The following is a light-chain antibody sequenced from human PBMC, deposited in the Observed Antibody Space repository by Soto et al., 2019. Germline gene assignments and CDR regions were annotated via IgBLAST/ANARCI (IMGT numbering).Light chain of an antibody. J-gene: IGLJ2*01. V-gene: IGLV2-14*01. CDR1: SSDVGGYNY. Sequence: QSVLTQPASVSGSPGQSITISCIGSSSDVGGYNYVSWYQQHPGKAPKLMIYGVTNRPSGVSNRFSGSKSGNTASLTISGLQAEDEADYYCSSYTGSSTYVVFGGGTKLTVL. CDR2: GVT. CDR3: SSYTGSSTYVV.